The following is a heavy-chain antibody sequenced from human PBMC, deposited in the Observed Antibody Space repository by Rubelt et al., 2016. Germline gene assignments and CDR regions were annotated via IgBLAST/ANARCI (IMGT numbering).Heavy chain of an antibody. CDR1: GYTFTSYG. CDR3: ALLWFGELFRRDY. D-gene: IGHD3-10*01. J-gene: IGHJ4*02. V-gene: IGHV1-18*01. CDR2: ISAYNGNT. Sequence: QVQLVQSGAEVKKPGASVKVSCKASGYTFTSYGISWVRQAPGQGLEWMGWISAYNGNTNYAQKLQGRVTITADESTSTAYMELSSLRSEDTAVYYCALLWFGELFRRDYWGQGTLVTVSS.